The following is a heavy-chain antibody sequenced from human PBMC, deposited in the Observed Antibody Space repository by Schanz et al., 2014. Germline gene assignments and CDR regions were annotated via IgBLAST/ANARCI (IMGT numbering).Heavy chain of an antibody. CDR2: FDDSGST. J-gene: IGHJ6*02. CDR1: GVSVSSYF. Sequence: QVQLQESGPGLVKPSETLSLTCAVSGVSVSSYFWSWIRQPPGKGLEWMGYFDDSGSTNYSPSLESRTTISEATPKTPLSRRLGSVPAADTAVYYCARGGRTTYNYYYGMDVWGQGTTVTVSS. V-gene: IGHV4-59*08. CDR3: ARGGRTTYNYYYGMDV. D-gene: IGHD1-1*01.